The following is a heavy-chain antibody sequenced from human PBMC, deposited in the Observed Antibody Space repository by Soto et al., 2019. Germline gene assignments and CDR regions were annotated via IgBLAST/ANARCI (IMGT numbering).Heavy chain of an antibody. J-gene: IGHJ4*02. V-gene: IGHV1-18*04. CDR1: GYTFINNA. CDR2: ISTENGNT. Sequence: QVQLVQSGAEVKKPGASVKVSCKASGYTFINNAITWVRQAPGQGLEWMGWISTENGNTNYAQNLQVRVILTRDRSTNTAYMELRSLRPEDTATSYCARDSSSGTFDNWGQGALVTVSS. CDR3: ARDSSSGTFDN. D-gene: IGHD3-22*01.